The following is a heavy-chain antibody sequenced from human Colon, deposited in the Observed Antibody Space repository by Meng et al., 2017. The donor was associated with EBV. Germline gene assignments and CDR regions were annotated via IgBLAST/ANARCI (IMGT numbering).Heavy chain of an antibody. CDR2: IYYIGNA. CDR1: GGSVNSGAYY. Sequence: QVQLQESGTGRVKPSVTLSLTCTVSGGSVNSGAYYWSWFRQPPGKGLEWIGYIYYIGNANYNPSLKSRVTISIDTSKDQFSLKLNSVAAADTAVYYCARLREWLVDYWGQGTLVTVSS. J-gene: IGHJ4*02. D-gene: IGHD6-19*01. CDR3: ARLREWLVDY. V-gene: IGHV4-61*08.